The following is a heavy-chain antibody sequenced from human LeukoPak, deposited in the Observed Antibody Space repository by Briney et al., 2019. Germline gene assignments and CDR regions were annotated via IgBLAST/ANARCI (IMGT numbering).Heavy chain of an antibody. Sequence: GGSLRLSCAASGFTFSSYAMSWVRQAPGKGLEWVSAISGSGGSTYYADSVEGRFTISRDNSKNTLYLQMNSLRAEDTAVYYCAKDSYEYSSSSLFDYWGQGTLVTVSS. J-gene: IGHJ4*02. D-gene: IGHD6-6*01. CDR3: AKDSYEYSSSSLFDY. CDR1: GFTFSSYA. CDR2: ISGSGGST. V-gene: IGHV3-23*01.